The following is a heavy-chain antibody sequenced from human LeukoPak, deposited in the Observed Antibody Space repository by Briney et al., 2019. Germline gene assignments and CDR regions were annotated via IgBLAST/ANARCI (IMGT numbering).Heavy chain of an antibody. Sequence: PLETLSLTCTVSGYSISSGYYWGWIRQPPGKGLEWIGSIYHSGSTYYNPSLNSRVTISVDTSKNQFSLKLSSVTAADTAVYYRAAPGGDIVVVPAGSFDYWGQGTLVTVSS. CDR2: IYHSGST. D-gene: IGHD2-2*01. V-gene: IGHV4-38-2*02. CDR3: AAPGGDIVVVPAGSFDY. J-gene: IGHJ4*02. CDR1: GYSISSGYY.